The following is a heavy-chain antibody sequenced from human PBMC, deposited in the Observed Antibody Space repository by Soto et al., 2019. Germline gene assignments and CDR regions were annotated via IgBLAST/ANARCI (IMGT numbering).Heavy chain of an antibody. V-gene: IGHV3-48*02. J-gene: IGHJ4*02. Sequence: DVHLVESGGGLVQPGGSLRLSCAVSGFPFSTYAMHWVRQAPGKGLEWISYINSDSTTTFHADSVKGRFTVSRDNAKNSLYQQMSSLRHEDTAVYYCARDLSHWGQGTLVTVSS. CDR1: GFPFSTYA. CDR3: ARDLSH. CDR2: INSDSTTT.